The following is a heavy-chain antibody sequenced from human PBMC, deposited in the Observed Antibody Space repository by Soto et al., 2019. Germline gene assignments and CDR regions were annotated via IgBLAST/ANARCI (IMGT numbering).Heavy chain of an antibody. CDR1: GFTFSSYA. J-gene: IGHJ5*02. D-gene: IGHD1-26*01. Sequence: QVQLVESGGGVVQPGRSLRLSCAASGFTFSSYAMHWVRQAPGKGLEWVAVISYDGSNKYYADSVKGRFTISRDNSKNTLYRQMNSLRAEDTAVYYCAREVGATGNWFDPWGQGTLVTVSS. CDR3: AREVGATGNWFDP. V-gene: IGHV3-30-3*01. CDR2: ISYDGSNK.